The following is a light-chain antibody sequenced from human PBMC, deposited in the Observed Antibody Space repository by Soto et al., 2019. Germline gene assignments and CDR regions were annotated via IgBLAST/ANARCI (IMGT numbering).Light chain of an antibody. CDR1: SGHSSYI. Sequence: QLVLTQSSSASASLGSSVKLNCTLSSGHSSYIIAWHQQQPGKAPLYLMKREGSGSYNKGSGVPDRFSGSRSGADRYLTISNLQFEYEADYYCETWDSNTRVFGGGTKVTVL. J-gene: IGLJ2*01. V-gene: IGLV4-60*02. CDR2: REGSGSY. CDR3: ETWDSNTRV.